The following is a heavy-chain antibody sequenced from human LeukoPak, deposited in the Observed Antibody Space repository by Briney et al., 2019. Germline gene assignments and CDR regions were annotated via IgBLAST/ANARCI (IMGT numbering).Heavy chain of an antibody. CDR2: VRYDGTTK. Sequence: GGSLRLSCAPSGLSLTSKCMHWVSQAAGKGRDWVAYVRYDGTTKYYADSLKGRFTISRDNSKNTLYLQINSLRPQDTAVSFCANSSLVVPGTADYWGQGTLVTVSS. V-gene: IGHV3-30*02. CDR3: ANSSLVVPGTADY. J-gene: IGHJ4*01. D-gene: IGHD6-13*01. CDR1: GLSLTSKC.